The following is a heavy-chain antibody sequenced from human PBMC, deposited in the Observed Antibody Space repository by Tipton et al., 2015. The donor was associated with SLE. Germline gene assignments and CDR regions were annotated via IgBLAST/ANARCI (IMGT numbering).Heavy chain of an antibody. Sequence: QVQLVQSGAEVKKPGASVKVSCKASGYTFTIYGISWVRQAPGQGLEWMGWISAYNGNINYAQKLRGRVTLITDTSTSTAYMELRSLRSDDTAVYYCARDDGGYCSGTTCYQFDHWGQGTLVTVSS. D-gene: IGHD2-2*01. CDR3: ARDDGGYCSGTTCYQFDH. V-gene: IGHV1-18*01. J-gene: IGHJ4*02. CDR1: GYTFTIYG. CDR2: ISAYNGNI.